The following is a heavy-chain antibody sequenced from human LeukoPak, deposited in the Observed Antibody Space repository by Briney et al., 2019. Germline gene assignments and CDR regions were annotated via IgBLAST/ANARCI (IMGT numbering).Heavy chain of an antibody. CDR2: IYSGGST. J-gene: IGHJ6*03. D-gene: IGHD6-6*01. V-gene: IGHV3-66*02. Sequence: PGGSLRLSCAASGFTVSSNYMSWVRQAPGKGLEWVSVIYSGGSTYYADSVKGRFTISRDNSKNTLYLQMNSLRAEDRAVYYCARIPSSIAARAGYYYYMDVWGKGTTVTVSS. CDR1: GFTVSSNY. CDR3: ARIPSSIAARAGYYYYMDV.